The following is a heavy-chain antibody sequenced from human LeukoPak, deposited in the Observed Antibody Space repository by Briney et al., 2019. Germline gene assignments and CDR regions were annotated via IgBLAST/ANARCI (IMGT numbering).Heavy chain of an antibody. D-gene: IGHD6-6*01. V-gene: IGHV1-18*01. J-gene: IGHJ4*02. CDR2: ISAYDGDT. CDR1: GYTLTSYG. Sequence: GASVKVSCKASGYTLTSYGISWVRQAPGQGLEWMGWISAYDGDTNYAQKLQGRVTITTDTSTSTAYMELRSLRSDDTVVYYCARGDSSSMTYWGQGTLVTVSS. CDR3: ARGDSSSMTY.